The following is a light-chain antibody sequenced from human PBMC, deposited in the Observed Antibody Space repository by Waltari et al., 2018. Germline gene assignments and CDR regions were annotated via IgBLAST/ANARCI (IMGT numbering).Light chain of an antibody. CDR1: TSNIETKY. CDR3: GTWDISLNSWV. CDR2: DND. V-gene: IGLV1-51*01. Sequence: QSLLTQPPSVSAAPGQNVTISCSGRTSNIETKYVPWYQKFPGTSPKVLIYDNDKRPSGIPDRFSGAKSGTSATLGITGLQTGDEADYYCGTWDISLNSWVFGGGTKLTVL. J-gene: IGLJ3*02.